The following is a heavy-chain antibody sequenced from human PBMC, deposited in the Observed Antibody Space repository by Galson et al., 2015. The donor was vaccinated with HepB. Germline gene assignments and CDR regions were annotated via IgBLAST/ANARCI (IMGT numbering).Heavy chain of an antibody. CDR1: GFTFSSYS. J-gene: IGHJ3*02. V-gene: IGHV3-21*04. CDR2: ISSSSSYI. CDR3: ARDRSGSWGDAFDI. D-gene: IGHD1-26*01. Sequence: SLRLSCAASGFTFSSYSMNWVRQAPGKGLEWVLSISSSSSYIYYADSVKGRFTISRDNAKNSLYLQMNSLRAEDTALYHCARDRSGSWGDAFDIWGQGTMVTVSS.